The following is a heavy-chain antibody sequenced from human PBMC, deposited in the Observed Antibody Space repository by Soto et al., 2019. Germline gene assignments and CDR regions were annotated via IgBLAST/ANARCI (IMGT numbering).Heavy chain of an antibody. J-gene: IGHJ4*02. CDR1: GGSISSSSYY. V-gene: IGHV4-39*01. CDR2: IYYSGST. D-gene: IGHD6-6*01. CDR3: ARRIAARPFDY. Sequence: QLQLQESGPGLVKPSETLSLTCTVSGGSISSSSYYWGWIRQPPGKGLEWIGSIYYSGSTYYNPSLKSRVAIYVHTPQKQVPLKLSSVPAADPGVYYCARRIAARPFDYWGQGTLVTASS.